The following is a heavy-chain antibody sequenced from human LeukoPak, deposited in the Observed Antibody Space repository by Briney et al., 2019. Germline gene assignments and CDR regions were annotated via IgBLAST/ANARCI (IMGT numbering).Heavy chain of an antibody. V-gene: IGHV1-18*01. Sequence: ASVKVSCKASGYTFTSYGISWVRQAPGEGLEWMGWISAYNGNTHYAQKLQGRVTMTTDTSTSTAYMELRSLRSDDTAVYYCARGEGLLWFGELHRFDYWGQGTLVTVSS. J-gene: IGHJ4*02. CDR2: ISAYNGNT. D-gene: IGHD3-10*01. CDR3: ARGEGLLWFGELHRFDY. CDR1: GYTFTSYG.